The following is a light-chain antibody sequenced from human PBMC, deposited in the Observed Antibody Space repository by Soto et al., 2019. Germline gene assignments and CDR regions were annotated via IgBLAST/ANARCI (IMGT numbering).Light chain of an antibody. V-gene: IGLV1-44*01. CDR1: SSNSGSNT. Sequence: QSVLTQPPSASGTPGQRVTISCSGSSSNSGSNTVNWYQQLPGTAPKLLIYSNNQRPSGVPDRFSGSKSGTSASLAISGLQSEDEADYYCAAWDDSLNGSWVFGGGTKVTVL. J-gene: IGLJ3*02. CDR3: AAWDDSLNGSWV. CDR2: SNN.